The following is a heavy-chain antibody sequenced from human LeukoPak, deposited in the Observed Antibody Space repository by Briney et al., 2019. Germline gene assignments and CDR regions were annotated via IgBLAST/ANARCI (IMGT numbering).Heavy chain of an antibody. V-gene: IGHV4-34*01. J-gene: IGHJ4*02. CDR3: ARHESFRSRWNY. CDR1: GGSFRDYY. D-gene: IGHD6-13*01. Sequence: SETLSLTCAVYGGSFRDYYWSWIRQPPGKGLEWIGEINHSGNTNYNPSLKSRVTISVDTSKNQFSLKLSSVTAADTAVYYCARHESFRSRWNYWVQGTLVTVSS. CDR2: INHSGNT.